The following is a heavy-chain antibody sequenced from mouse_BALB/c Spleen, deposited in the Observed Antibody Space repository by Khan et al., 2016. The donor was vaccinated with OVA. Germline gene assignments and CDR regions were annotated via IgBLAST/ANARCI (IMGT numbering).Heavy chain of an antibody. V-gene: IGHV1S81*02. CDR1: GYTFSSYY. Sequence: QVRLQQSGAELVKPGASVRLSCKATGYTFSSYYMYWVKQRPGQGLEWIGGINPSNGGTNFNEKFKTKATLTVDKSSSTAYMQLSGLTSEDSAVSYCTRSGYANPFAYWGQGTLVTVSA. CDR3: TRSGYANPFAY. D-gene: IGHD2-10*02. CDR2: INPSNGGT. J-gene: IGHJ3*01.